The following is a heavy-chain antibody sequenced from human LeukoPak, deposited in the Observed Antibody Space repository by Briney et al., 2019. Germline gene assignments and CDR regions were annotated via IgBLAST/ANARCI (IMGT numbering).Heavy chain of an antibody. D-gene: IGHD6-13*01. Sequence: PGGSLRLSCAASGLNFNEHGMNWVRQVPGKGLEWVSGISWDGGSLDYADSVKGRFTISRDNSKNTLYLQMNSLRAEDTAVYYCARGEGSSWYYFDYWGQGTLVTVSS. CDR3: ARGEGSSWYYFDY. CDR2: ISWDGGSL. V-gene: IGHV3-9*01. J-gene: IGHJ4*02. CDR1: GLNFNEHG.